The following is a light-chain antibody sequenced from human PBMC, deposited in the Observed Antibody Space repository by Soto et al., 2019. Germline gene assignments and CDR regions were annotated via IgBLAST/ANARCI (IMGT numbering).Light chain of an antibody. J-gene: IGKJ2*01. CDR1: ESVSTN. CDR3: HQYDNWYT. V-gene: IGKV3-15*01. Sequence: EVVMTQSPATLSVSPGERATLSCRASESVSTNLAWYQQRPGQSPRLLIYGASTRAAGIPARFSGSGSGTEFTLTISSLQSEDFAVYYCHQYDNWYTFGQGTKLEFK. CDR2: GAS.